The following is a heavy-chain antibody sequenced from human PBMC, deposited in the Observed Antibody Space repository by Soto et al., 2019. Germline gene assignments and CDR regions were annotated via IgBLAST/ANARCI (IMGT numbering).Heavy chain of an antibody. V-gene: IGHV3-15*01. J-gene: IGHJ3*02. CDR2: IKSKTDGGTT. D-gene: IGHD3-22*01. Sequence: EVQLVESGGGLVKPGGSLRLSCAASGFTFSNAWMSWVRQAPGKGLEWVGRIKSKTDGGTTDYAAPVKGRFTISRDDSKNTLYLKMNSLKTEDTAVYYCTTDTLIRNCYDSSGQYHDAFDIWGQGTMVTVSS. CDR3: TTDTLIRNCYDSSGQYHDAFDI. CDR1: GFTFSNAW.